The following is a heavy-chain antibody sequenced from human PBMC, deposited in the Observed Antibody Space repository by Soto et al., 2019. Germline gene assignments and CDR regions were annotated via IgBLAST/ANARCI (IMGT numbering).Heavy chain of an antibody. J-gene: IGHJ4*02. CDR3: XRYXXLXXXXYFDY. V-gene: IGHV4-4*02. CDR2: IHHSGSA. D-gene: IGHD2-15*01. CDR1: GGSISSTNW. Sequence: QVQLQESGPGLVRPSGTLSLTCAVSGGSISSTNWWSWVRQTPGRGLEWIAEIHHSGSANYNPSLKSRVTISVDKSKNHFSLKLSSVTAADTAVYXCXRYXXLXXXXYFDYWGQGTLVTVSS.